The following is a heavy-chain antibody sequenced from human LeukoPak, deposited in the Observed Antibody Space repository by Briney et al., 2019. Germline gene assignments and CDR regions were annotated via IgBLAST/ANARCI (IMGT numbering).Heavy chain of an antibody. D-gene: IGHD3-22*01. V-gene: IGHV3-21*01. Sequence: GGSLRLSCAASGFTFSSYSMNWVRQAPGKGLEWVSSISRSSSYIYYADSVKGRFTISRDNAKNSLYLQMNSLRAGDTAVYYCARGKYYYDSSGVFDPWGQGTLVTVSS. CDR3: ARGKYYYDSSGVFDP. CDR1: GFTFSSYS. CDR2: ISRSSSYI. J-gene: IGHJ5*02.